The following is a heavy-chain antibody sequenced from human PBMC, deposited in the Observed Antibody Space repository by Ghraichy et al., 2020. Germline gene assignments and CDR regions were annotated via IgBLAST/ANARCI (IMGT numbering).Heavy chain of an antibody. CDR1: GGSISSYY. V-gene: IGHV4-59*01. CDR3: ARNRNYGGNPYFDY. D-gene: IGHD4-23*01. CDR2: IYYSGST. Sequence: SETLSLTCTVSGGSISSYYWSWIRQSPGKGLEWIGYIYYSGSTNYNPSLKSRVTISVDTSKNQFSLKLSSVTAADTAVYYCARNRNYGGNPYFDYWGQGTLVTVSS. J-gene: IGHJ4*02.